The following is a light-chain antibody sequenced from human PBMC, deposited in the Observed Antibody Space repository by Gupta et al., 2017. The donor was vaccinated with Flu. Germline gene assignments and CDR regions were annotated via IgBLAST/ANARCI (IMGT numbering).Light chain of an antibody. V-gene: IGKV2D-29*01. CDR2: EVS. CDR1: LSRLHNTRKNY. Sequence: VTSDKPASVPRKASLSRLHNTRKNYMHWYLQKAGQPPQLLIYEVSNRGSGVPARFSGSGSGTDLTLKISRMEAEDIGVYYCRQSVSLPWTFGDGTNLEIK. J-gene: IGKJ1*01. CDR3: RQSVSLPWT.